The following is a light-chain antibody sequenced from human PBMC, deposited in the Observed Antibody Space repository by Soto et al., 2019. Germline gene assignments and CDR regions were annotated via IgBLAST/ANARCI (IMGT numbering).Light chain of an antibody. V-gene: IGLV2-14*01. CDR2: MVS. CDR3: SSYLPTSILYV. CDR1: SSDVGNYNY. Sequence: QSALTQPASVSGSPGQSITISCTGTSSDVGNYNYVSWYQQYPGRVPKLLIYMVSNRPSGVSNRFSGSKSGNTASLTISGLQAEDEADYYCSSYLPTSILYVFGTGTKLTVL. J-gene: IGLJ1*01.